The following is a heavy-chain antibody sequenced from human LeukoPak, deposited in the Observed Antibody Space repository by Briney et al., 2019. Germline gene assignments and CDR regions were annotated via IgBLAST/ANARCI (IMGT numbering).Heavy chain of an antibody. V-gene: IGHV3-30*18. Sequence: GGSLRLSCAASGFTFSSYGMHWVRQAPGKGLEWVAVISYDGSNKYCADSVKGRFTISRDNSKNTLYLQMNSLRAEDTAVYYCAKQSGAARGHLDFWGQGTLVTVSP. D-gene: IGHD4/OR15-4a*01. CDR3: AKQSGAARGHLDF. CDR1: GFTFSSYG. CDR2: ISYDGSNK. J-gene: IGHJ4*02.